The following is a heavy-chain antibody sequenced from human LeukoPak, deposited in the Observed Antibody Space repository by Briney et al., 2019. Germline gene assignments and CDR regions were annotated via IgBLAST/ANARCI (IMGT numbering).Heavy chain of an antibody. CDR1: GYTFTNYF. Sequence: GASVKVSCKASGYTFTNYFIHWVRQAPGQGLEWMGWISPNNGDTRSAQKFQGRVTMTTDTSITTAYMELSSLRSDDTAVYYCARGHGAPAAPDYWGLGTLVTVSS. CDR2: ISPNNGDT. D-gene: IGHD4-17*01. CDR3: ARGHGAPAAPDY. V-gene: IGHV1-2*02. J-gene: IGHJ4*02.